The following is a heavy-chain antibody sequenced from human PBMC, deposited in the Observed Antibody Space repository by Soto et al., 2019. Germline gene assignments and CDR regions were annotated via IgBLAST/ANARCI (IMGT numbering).Heavy chain of an antibody. CDR2: IYYSGST. V-gene: IGHV4-31*03. Sequence: PSETLSLTCTVSGGSISSGGYYWSWIRQHPGKGLEWIGYIYYSGSTYYNPSLKSRVTISVDTSKNQFSLKLSSVTAADTAVYYCARAGRRDPRLFMDVWGKGTTVTVSS. CDR3: ARAGRRDPRLFMDV. D-gene: IGHD3-10*01. J-gene: IGHJ6*04. CDR1: GGSISSGGYY.